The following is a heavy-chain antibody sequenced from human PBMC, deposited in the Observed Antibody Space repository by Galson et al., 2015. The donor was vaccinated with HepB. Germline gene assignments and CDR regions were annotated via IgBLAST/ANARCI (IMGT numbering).Heavy chain of an antibody. Sequence: SLRLSCAASGFSFSSYDMYWVRQATGKGLEWVPSIGTAGDTYYPGSVKGRFTVYRENAENSLFLQMNNLRAGDTAVYYCTRGDCSGTSCTAFDIWGRGTMVTVSS. CDR1: GFSFSSYD. J-gene: IGHJ3*02. D-gene: IGHD2-2*01. V-gene: IGHV3-13*01. CDR3: TRGDCSGTSCTAFDI. CDR2: IGTAGDT.